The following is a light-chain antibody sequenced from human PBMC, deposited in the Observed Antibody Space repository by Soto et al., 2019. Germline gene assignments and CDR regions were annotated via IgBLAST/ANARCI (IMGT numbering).Light chain of an antibody. CDR2: AAS. V-gene: IGKV3-20*01. J-gene: IGKJ4*01. CDR3: HQYDSSPNT. CDR1: QSVSSSY. Sequence: EIVLTQAPGTLSLSPGERATLSFSASQSVSSSYLAWYQQKPGQAPRLLIYAASSRATGIPDRFSGSGSGTDFTLTISRLEPEDFAVYYCHQYDSSPNTFGGGTKVDIK.